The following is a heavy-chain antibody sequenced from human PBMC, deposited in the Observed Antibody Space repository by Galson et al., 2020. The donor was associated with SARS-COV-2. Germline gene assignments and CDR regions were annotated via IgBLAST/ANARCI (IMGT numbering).Heavy chain of an antibody. CDR2: MNPNSGNT. J-gene: IGHJ6*03. CDR3: ARGLRFLEWLLCESYYYYCMDV. CDR1: GYTFTSYD. D-gene: IGHD3-3*01. V-gene: IGHV1-8*01. Sequence: ASVKVSCKASGYTFTSYDINWVRQATGQGLEWMGWMNPNSGNTGYAQKFQGRVTMTRNTSISTANMELSSLRSEDTAVYYCARGLRFLEWLLCESYYYYCMDVWGKGTTVTFSS.